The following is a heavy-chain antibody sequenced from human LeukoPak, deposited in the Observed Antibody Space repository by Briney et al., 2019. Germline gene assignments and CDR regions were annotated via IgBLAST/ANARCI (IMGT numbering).Heavy chain of an antibody. CDR2: ISSSGSTI. CDR1: GFTFSSYE. Sequence: PGGSLRLSCAASGFTFSSYEMNWVRQAPGKGLEWVSYISSSGSTIYYADSVKGRFTISRDNSKNTLYLQMNSLRAEDTAVYYCARPMTTVTTGDRQFDYWGQGTLVTVSS. CDR3: ARPMTTVTTGDRQFDY. J-gene: IGHJ4*02. V-gene: IGHV3-48*03. D-gene: IGHD4-17*01.